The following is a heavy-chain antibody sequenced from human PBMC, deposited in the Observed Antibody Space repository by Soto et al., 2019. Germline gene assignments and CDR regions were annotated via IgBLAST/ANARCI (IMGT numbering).Heavy chain of an antibody. CDR2: IYFTGNT. V-gene: IGHV4-61*01. Sequence: ASETLSLTCTVSGDSVSSGNYYWSWIRQPPGKGLEWIGSIYFTGNTNYNPSLKSRLTMSIDTSRNLFSLRLGSVTAADTAVYYCGRAPVDKYLIYWPAPWGQEPRVTVSS. J-gene: IGHJ5*02. CDR3: GRAPVDKYLIYWPAP. CDR1: GDSVSSGNYY. D-gene: IGHD2-15*01.